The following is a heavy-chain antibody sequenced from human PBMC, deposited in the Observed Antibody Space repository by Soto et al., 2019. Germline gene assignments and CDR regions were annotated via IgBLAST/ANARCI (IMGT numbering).Heavy chain of an antibody. J-gene: IGHJ5*02. CDR2: ISPYNGNT. V-gene: IGHV1-18*01. CDR1: GYTFTKYG. CDR3: ARVVPGAEAWFGP. Sequence: ASVKVSCKASGYTFTKYGIAWVRQAPGQGLEWMGWISPYNGNTVYAQKVEGRVTMTTDTSTTTAYMELRSLRSDDTAVYYCARVVPGAEAWFGPWGQGTLVTVSS.